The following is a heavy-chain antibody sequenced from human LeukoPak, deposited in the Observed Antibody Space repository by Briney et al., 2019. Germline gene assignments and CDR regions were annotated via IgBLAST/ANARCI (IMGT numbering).Heavy chain of an antibody. V-gene: IGHV3-30*18. J-gene: IGHJ4*02. CDR1: GFTFSSYG. Sequence: GGPLRLSCAASGFTFSSYGMHWVRQAPGKGLEWVAVISYDGSNKYYADSVKGRFTISRDNSKNTLYLQMNSLRAEDTAVYYCAKDRHFDYWGQGTLVTVSS. CDR3: AKDRHFDY. CDR2: ISYDGSNK.